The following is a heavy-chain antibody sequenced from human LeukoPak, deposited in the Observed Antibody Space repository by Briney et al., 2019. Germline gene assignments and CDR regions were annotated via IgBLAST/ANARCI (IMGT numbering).Heavy chain of an antibody. CDR3: ARDLGDFWSGYFKHPGGGYFDY. Sequence: GGPLRLSCAASGFTLPTYWMHCVPQAPGGALECVARINCDERSTHYAHSVKGRFNISRDNAKNSLYLQMNSLRAEDTAVYYCARDLGDFWSGYFKHPGGGYFDYWGQGTLVTVSS. CDR2: INCDERST. D-gene: IGHD3-3*01. V-gene: IGHV3-74*01. J-gene: IGHJ4*02. CDR1: GFTLPTYW.